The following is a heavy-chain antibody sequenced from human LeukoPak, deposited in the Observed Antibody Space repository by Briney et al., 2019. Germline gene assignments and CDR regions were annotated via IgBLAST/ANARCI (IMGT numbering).Heavy chain of an antibody. V-gene: IGHV1-8*01. D-gene: IGHD6-13*01. CDR2: MSPNSGNA. J-gene: IGHJ6*02. CDR1: GYPFTSYN. Sequence: ASVNVSFKASGYPFTSYNINWVRQATGQGLEWMGWMSPNSGNAGYSQKFQGRVTMTRNTSISTAYMELSSLRSEDTAVYYCARDSSPGYYYYYYGMDVWGQGTTVTVSS. CDR3: ARDSSPGYYYYYYGMDV.